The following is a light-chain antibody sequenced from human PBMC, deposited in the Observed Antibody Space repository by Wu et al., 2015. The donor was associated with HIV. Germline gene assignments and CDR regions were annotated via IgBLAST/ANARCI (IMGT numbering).Light chain of an antibody. J-gene: IGKJ5*01. CDR1: QSVSSY. CDR3: QQYGSSPIT. CDR2: GAS. V-gene: IGKV3-20*01. Sequence: EIVLTQSPATLSLSPGERATLSCRASQSVSSYLAWYQQKPGQAPRLLIYGASSRATGIPDRFRGSGSGTDFTLTISRLEPEDFALYYCQQYGSSPITFGQGTRLEIK.